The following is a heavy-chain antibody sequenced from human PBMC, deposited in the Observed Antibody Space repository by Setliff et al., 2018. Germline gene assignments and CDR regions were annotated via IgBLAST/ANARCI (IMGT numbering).Heavy chain of an antibody. V-gene: IGHV3-11*01. J-gene: IGHJ3*02. CDR3: ARDPTWGAFDI. D-gene: IGHD7-27*01. CDR2: ISRSGSTI. CDR1: GFTFSDYY. Sequence: LSLSCAASGFTFSDYYMRWIRQAPGKGLEWVSYISRSGSTIYCADSVKGRFTISRDNAKYSLYLQMNSLRVEDTAVYYCARDPTWGAFDIWGHGTMVTVSS.